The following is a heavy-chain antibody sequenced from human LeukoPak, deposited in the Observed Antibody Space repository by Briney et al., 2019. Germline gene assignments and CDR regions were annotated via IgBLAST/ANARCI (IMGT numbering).Heavy chain of an antibody. J-gene: IGHJ4*02. V-gene: IGHV1-46*01. CDR2: INPSGGST. CDR1: GFTFSTSA. Sequence: GASVKVSCKAFGFTFSTSAIQWVRQAPGQGLEWMGIINPSGGSTSYAQKFQGRVTMTRDTSTSAVYMELSSLRSEDTAVYYCARGVVAAPQTFDYWGQGTLVTVSS. D-gene: IGHD2-15*01. CDR3: ARGVVAAPQTFDY.